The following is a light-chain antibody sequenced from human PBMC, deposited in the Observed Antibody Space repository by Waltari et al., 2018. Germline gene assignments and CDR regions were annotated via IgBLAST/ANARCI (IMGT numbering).Light chain of an antibody. J-gene: IGKJ1*01. V-gene: IGKV1-39*01. Sequence: DIQMTQSPSSLSASVGDRVTITCRASQTISSYLNWYQQKPGKAPHLLIYTASSLQSEVPSRFSGSGSGTDFTLTISSLQPEDFATYYCQQSSSTPPWTFGQGTKVEIK. CDR3: QQSSSTPPWT. CDR1: QTISSY. CDR2: TAS.